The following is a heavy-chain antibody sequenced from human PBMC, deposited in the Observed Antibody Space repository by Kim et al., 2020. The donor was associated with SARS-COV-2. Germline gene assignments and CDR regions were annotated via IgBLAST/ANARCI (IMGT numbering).Heavy chain of an antibody. V-gene: IGHV3-30*18. CDR2: ISYDGSNK. J-gene: IGHJ4*02. CDR1: GFTFSSYG. D-gene: IGHD3-10*01. CDR3: AKDKTHGSGSYYIGYFDY. Sequence: GGSLRLSCAASGFTFSSYGMHWVRQAPGKGLEWVAVISYDGSNKYYADSVKGRFTISRDNSKNTLYLQMNSLRAEDTAVYYCAKDKTHGSGSYYIGYFDYWGQGTLVTVSS.